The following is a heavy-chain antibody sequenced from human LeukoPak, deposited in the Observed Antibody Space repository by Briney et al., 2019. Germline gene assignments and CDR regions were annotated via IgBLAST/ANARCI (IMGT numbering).Heavy chain of an antibody. J-gene: IGHJ2*01. Sequence: PGGSLRLSCAASGIGFSNYSMNWVRQAPGKGLEWVSLISSSSRFIYYGDSVKGRFTISRDNAKKSLYLQMSSLRAEDTAVYYCARAVYCSGGGCFWYFDLWGRGTLVTVSS. CDR3: ARAVYCSGGGCFWYFDL. V-gene: IGHV3-21*01. CDR2: ISSSSRFI. CDR1: GIGFSNYS. D-gene: IGHD2-15*01.